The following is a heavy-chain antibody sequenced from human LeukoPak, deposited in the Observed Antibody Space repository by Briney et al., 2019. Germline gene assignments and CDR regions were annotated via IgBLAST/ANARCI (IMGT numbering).Heavy chain of an antibody. J-gene: IGHJ5*02. CDR2: IIPIFGTA. CDR1: EGTFSSYA. Sequence: ASVKVSCKASEGTFSSYAISWVRQAPGQGLEWMGGIIPIFGTANYAQKFQGRVTITTDESTSTAYMELSSLRSEDTAVYYCARGGVPAAGTRNNLFDPWGQGTLVTVSS. D-gene: IGHD6-13*01. CDR3: ARGGVPAAGTRNNLFDP. V-gene: IGHV1-69*05.